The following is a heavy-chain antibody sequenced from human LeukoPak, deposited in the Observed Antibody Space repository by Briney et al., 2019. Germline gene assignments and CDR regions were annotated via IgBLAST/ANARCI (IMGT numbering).Heavy chain of an antibody. D-gene: IGHD3-22*01. J-gene: IGHJ4*02. CDR3: AREWRGYDSLY. CDR2: IYYSGST. V-gene: IGHV4-39*07. Sequence: PSETLSLTCTVSGGSISSSSYYWGWIRQPPGKGLEWIGSIYYSGSTYYNPSLKSRVTISVDTSKNQFSLKLSSVTAADTAVYYCAREWRGYDSLYWGQGTLVTVSS. CDR1: GGSISSSSYY.